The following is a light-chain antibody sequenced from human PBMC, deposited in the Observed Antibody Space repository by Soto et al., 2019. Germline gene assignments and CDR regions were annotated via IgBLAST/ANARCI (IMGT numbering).Light chain of an antibody. Sequence: QSVLTQPPSASGTPGQRVTISCSGSSSNIGSNYVYWYQQVPGTAPKLLIYRNNQRPSGVPDRFSGSKSGTSASLAISGLRSEDGADYYCASWDDSLSGRLFGGGTKVTVL. J-gene: IGLJ2*01. CDR3: ASWDDSLSGRL. CDR1: SSNIGSNY. V-gene: IGLV1-47*01. CDR2: RNN.